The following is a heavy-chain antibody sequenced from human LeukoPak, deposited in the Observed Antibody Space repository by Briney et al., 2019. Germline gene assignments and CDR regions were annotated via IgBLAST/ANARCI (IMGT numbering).Heavy chain of an antibody. D-gene: IGHD2-2*01. V-gene: IGHV4-59*01. CDR2: IYYSGST. CDR3: ARGQLPYLFDY. Sequence: SETLSLTCTVSGGSISSYYWSWIRQPPGKGLEWIGYIYYSGSTNYNPSLKSRVTISVDTSKNQFSLKLSSVTAADTAVYFCARGQLPYLFDYWGQGTLVTVSS. CDR1: GGSISSYY. J-gene: IGHJ4*02.